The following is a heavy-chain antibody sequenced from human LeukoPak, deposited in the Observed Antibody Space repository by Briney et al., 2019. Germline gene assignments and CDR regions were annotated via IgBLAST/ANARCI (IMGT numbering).Heavy chain of an antibody. CDR3: AKKVPGDVSSFVDY. CDR1: GFTFSIYG. J-gene: IGHJ4*02. Sequence: GRSLRLSCAASGFTFSIYGMHWVRQAPGKGLEWVAVISYDGSNIYYANSVKGRFTISRDNSKNTLYLQMNSLRPEDTAVYYCAKKVPGDVSSFVDYWGQGTLVTVSS. CDR2: ISYDGSNI. V-gene: IGHV3-30*18. D-gene: IGHD6-6*01.